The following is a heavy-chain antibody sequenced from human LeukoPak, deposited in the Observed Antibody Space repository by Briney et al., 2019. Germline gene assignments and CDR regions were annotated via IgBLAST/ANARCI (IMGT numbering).Heavy chain of an antibody. Sequence: PSETLSLTCAVYGGSFSGYYWSWIRQAPGKGLEWVSSISSSSSYIYYADSVKGRFTISRDNAKNSLYLQMNSLRAEDTAVYYCARGLDCSSTSCYDWFDPWGQGTLVTVSS. CDR2: ISSSSSYI. J-gene: IGHJ5*02. CDR1: GGSFSGYY. V-gene: IGHV3-21*01. CDR3: ARGLDCSSTSCYDWFDP. D-gene: IGHD2-2*01.